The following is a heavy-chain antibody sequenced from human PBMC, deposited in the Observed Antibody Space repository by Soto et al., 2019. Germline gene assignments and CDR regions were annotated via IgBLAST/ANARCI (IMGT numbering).Heavy chain of an antibody. D-gene: IGHD5-12*01. Sequence: SVKVSCKASGGTFSSYAISWVRQAPGQGLEWMGGIFPIFGTANYAQKFQGRVTITADESTSTAYMELSSLRSEDTAVYYCAHLNSGYDDYWGQGTLVTVSS. V-gene: IGHV1-69*13. CDR1: GGTFSSYA. CDR2: IFPIFGTA. CDR3: AHLNSGYDDY. J-gene: IGHJ4*02.